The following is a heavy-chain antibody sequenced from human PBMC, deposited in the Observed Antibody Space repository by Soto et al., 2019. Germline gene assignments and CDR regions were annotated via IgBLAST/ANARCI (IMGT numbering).Heavy chain of an antibody. J-gene: IGHJ5*02. Sequence: PSDTLSLTCTVSGGSLSSYYWSWIRQPPGKGLEWIGYIYYSGSTNYNPSLKSRVTISVDTSKNQFSLKLSSVTAADTAVYYCARDRGYKGWFDPWGQGTLVTVSS. V-gene: IGHV4-59*01. D-gene: IGHD5-12*01. CDR3: ARDRGYKGWFDP. CDR2: IYYSGST. CDR1: GGSLSSYY.